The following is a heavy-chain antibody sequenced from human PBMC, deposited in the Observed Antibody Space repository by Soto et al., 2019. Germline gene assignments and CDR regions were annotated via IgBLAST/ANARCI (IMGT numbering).Heavy chain of an antibody. CDR3: ARDSLTGNYFDP. J-gene: IGHJ5*02. V-gene: IGHV4-30-2*01. D-gene: IGHD1-7*01. Sequence: SETLSLTCAVSGGSISSGGYAWNWIRQPPGKGQEWIGYIYHSGYTSYNPSLKNRVTISVDKSKNQFSLTLSFVTAADTAVYYCARDSLTGNYFDPWGQGTLVTVSS. CDR2: IYHSGYT. CDR1: GGSISSGGYA.